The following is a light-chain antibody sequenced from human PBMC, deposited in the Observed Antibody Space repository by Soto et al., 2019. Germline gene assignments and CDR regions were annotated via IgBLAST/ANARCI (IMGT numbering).Light chain of an antibody. CDR1: QSVSSSY. J-gene: IGKJ5*01. Sequence: EIVLTQSPGTLSLSTGERATLSCRAIQSVSSSYLAWYQQKPGQAPRLLIYGASSRATGIPDRFSGSGSGTDFTLTISSLEPEDFAVYYCQQRSNWLPITFGQGTRLEIK. CDR2: GAS. V-gene: IGKV3D-20*02. CDR3: QQRSNWLPIT.